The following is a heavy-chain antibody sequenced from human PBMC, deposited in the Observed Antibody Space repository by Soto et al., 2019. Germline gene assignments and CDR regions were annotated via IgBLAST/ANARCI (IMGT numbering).Heavy chain of an antibody. CDR3: AREYSSSWRDAYFDY. Sequence: GGSLRLSCAASGFTFSSYWMHWVRQAPGKGLVWVSRINSDGSSTSYADSVKGRFTISRDNAKNTLYLQMNSLRAEDTAVYYCAREYSSSWRDAYFDYWGQGTLVTVSS. CDR1: GFTFSSYW. V-gene: IGHV3-74*01. CDR2: INSDGSST. J-gene: IGHJ4*02. D-gene: IGHD6-13*01.